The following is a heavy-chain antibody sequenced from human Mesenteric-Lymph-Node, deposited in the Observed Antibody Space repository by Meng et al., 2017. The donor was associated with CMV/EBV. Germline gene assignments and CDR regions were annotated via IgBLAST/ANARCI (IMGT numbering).Heavy chain of an antibody. CDR2: IKQDGTER. Sequence: GGSLRLSCAASGFTFSSFWMSWVRQAPGKGLEWVANIKQDGTERYYVDSVKGRFTISRDNAKNLLYLQMNSLRAEDTAVYYCARGGRTGTTWGFDYWGQGTLVTVSS. CDR1: GFTFSSFW. D-gene: IGHD1-7*01. J-gene: IGHJ4*02. V-gene: IGHV3-7*01. CDR3: ARGGRTGTTWGFDY.